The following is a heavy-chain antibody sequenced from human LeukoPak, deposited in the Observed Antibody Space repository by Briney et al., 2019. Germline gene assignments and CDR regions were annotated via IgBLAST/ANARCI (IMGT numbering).Heavy chain of an antibody. D-gene: IGHD3-22*01. V-gene: IGHV3-9*01. CDR2: ISWNSGSI. CDR1: GFIFDDYA. Sequence: GGSLRLSCAASGFIFDDYAMHWVRQAPGKGLEWVSGISWNSGSIGYADSVKGRFTISRDNAKNSLYLQMNSLRAEDTALYYCAKDTDSSGYQIDWWGQGTLVTVSS. CDR3: AKDTDSSGYQIDW. J-gene: IGHJ4*02.